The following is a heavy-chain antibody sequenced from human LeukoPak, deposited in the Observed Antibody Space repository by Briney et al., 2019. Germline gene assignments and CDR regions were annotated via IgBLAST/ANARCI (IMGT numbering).Heavy chain of an antibody. CDR3: ARRRIAAAGRYYFDY. V-gene: IGHV1-2*06. CDR1: GYTFTGYY. CDR2: INPNSGGT. Sequence: GASVKVSCTASGYTFTGYYMHWVRQAPGQGLEWMGRINPNSGGTNYAQKFQGRVTMTRDTSISTAYMELSRLRSDDTAVYYCARRRIAAAGRYYFDYWGQGTLVTVSS. D-gene: IGHD6-13*01. J-gene: IGHJ4*02.